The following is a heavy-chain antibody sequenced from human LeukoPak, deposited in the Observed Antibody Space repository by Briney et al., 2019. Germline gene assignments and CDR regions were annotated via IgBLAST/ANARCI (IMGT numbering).Heavy chain of an antibody. CDR2: IRYDESNK. D-gene: IGHD4-11*01. Sequence: QTGGSLRLSCAASGFTFSNFGMHWVRQAPGKGLEWVAFIRYDESNKYYADSVKGRFTISRDNSKNTLYLQMSSLRVEDTAVYYCAKIDKSGHSNSDFDNWGQGTLVTVSS. CDR1: GFTFSNFG. V-gene: IGHV3-30*02. CDR3: AKIDKSGHSNSDFDN. J-gene: IGHJ4*02.